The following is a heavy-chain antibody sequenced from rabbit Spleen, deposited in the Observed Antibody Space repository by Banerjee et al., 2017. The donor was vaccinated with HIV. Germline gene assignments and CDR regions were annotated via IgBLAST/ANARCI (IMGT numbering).Heavy chain of an antibody. D-gene: IGHD4-1*01. CDR2: IYGGSSGST. CDR1: GFSFSSSYW. Sequence: QSLEESGGDLVKPGASLTLTCTASGFSFSSSYWICWVRQAPGKGLEWIACIYGGSSGSTYYASWAKGRFTISKTSSTTVTLQMTSLTVADTATYFCGRGANVNYYGMDLWGQGTLVTVS. J-gene: IGHJ6*01. CDR3: GRGANVNYYGMDL. V-gene: IGHV1S40*01.